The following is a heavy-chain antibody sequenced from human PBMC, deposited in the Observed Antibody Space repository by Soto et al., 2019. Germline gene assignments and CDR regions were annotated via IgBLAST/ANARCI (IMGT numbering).Heavy chain of an antibody. V-gene: IGHV4-59*01. CDR2: IYYSGST. D-gene: IGHD6-13*01. CDR1: GGFISSYY. CDR3: ARGVAADY. Sequence: SSETLSLTCTVSGGFISSYYWSWIRQPPGKGLEWIGYIYYSGSTNYNPSLKSRVTISVDTSKNQFSLKLSSVTAADTAVYYCARGVAADYWGQGTLVTVSS. J-gene: IGHJ4*02.